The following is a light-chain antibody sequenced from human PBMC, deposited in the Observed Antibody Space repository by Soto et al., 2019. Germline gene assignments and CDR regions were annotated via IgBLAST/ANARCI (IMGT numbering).Light chain of an antibody. CDR1: QTISSW. V-gene: IGKV1-5*03. CDR3: QQYNGYPFT. CDR2: KAS. J-gene: IGKJ3*01. Sequence: DIPMTQSPSTLSASVGDRVTITCRASQTISSWLAWYQQKPGKAPKLLIYKASSLESGVPSRFSGSGSGTEFNLTISSLQPDDFATYYCQQYNGYPFTFGPGTKVDIK.